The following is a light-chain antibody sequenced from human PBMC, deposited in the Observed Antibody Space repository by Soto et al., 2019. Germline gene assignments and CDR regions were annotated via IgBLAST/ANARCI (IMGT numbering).Light chain of an antibody. J-gene: IGKJ1*01. CDR3: QQYNTWPRT. Sequence: EIRMTQSPVTLSVSPGERVTLSCRASQSVGRDVAWYQQEPGQAPRLLIYGASARATGIPARFSGNGAGTEFALTITSLQSEDFGVYYCQQYNTWPRTCGQGTKVEIK. CDR1: QSVGRD. V-gene: IGKV3-15*01. CDR2: GAS.